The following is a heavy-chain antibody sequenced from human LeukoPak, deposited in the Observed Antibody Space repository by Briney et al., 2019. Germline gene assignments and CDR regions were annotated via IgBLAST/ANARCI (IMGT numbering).Heavy chain of an antibody. Sequence: PGGSLRLSCVASGFTFTNYGMHWVRQAPGKGLEWVAFIRSDGSKNYYGDSVRGRFTISRDTSKNTLYLQMNTLRPEDTAVYYCTKASRRNLYGMDVWGQGTTVIVSS. CDR2: IRSDGSKN. D-gene: IGHD1-7*01. CDR3: TKASRRNLYGMDV. CDR1: GFTFTNYG. V-gene: IGHV3-30*02. J-gene: IGHJ6*02.